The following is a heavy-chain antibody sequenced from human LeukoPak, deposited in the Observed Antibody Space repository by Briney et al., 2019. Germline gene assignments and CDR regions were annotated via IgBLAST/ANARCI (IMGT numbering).Heavy chain of an antibody. CDR3: ARGTGGYYSHFDY. D-gene: IGHD3-3*01. CDR2: IWHDGSNK. V-gene: IGHV3-33*07. Sequence: PGGSLRLSCAASGFTFSRYWMSWVRQAPGKGLEWVAVIWHDGSNKYYADSVKGRFTISRDNFKNTLYLQMDSLRAEDTAVYYCARGTGGYYSHFDYWGQGTLVTVSS. CDR1: GFTFSRYW. J-gene: IGHJ4*02.